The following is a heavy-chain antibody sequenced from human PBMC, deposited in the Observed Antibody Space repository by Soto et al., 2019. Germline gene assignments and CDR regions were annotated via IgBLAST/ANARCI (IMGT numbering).Heavy chain of an antibody. CDR2: IIPMFGTT. D-gene: IGHD4-17*01. CDR1: GGTFSTYA. CDR3: ARVYGDTRRGHYYYGMDV. Sequence: QVQLVQSGAEVKKPGSSVKVSCKASGGTFSTYAISWVRQAPGQGLEWMGGIIPMFGTTYYAQKFRGRVTITADESTITAYMDLSSLRSEDTAVYYCARVYGDTRRGHYYYGMDVWGQGTTVTVSS. J-gene: IGHJ6*02. V-gene: IGHV1-69*12.